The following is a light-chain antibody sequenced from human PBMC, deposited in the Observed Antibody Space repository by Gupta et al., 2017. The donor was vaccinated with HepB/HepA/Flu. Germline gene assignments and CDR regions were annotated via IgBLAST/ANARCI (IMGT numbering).Light chain of an antibody. CDR2: YVS. CDR3: SSYTSSSTLEV. CDR1: SSYVGGYNY. V-gene: IGLV2-14*03. Sequence: SALTQPASVSGSPGQSITISCTGTSSYVGGYNYVSWYQQHPGKTPKLMIYYVSNRPSGVSNRFSGSKSGNTASLTISGLQAEDEADYYCSSYTSSSTLEVFGGGTKLTVL. J-gene: IGLJ2*01.